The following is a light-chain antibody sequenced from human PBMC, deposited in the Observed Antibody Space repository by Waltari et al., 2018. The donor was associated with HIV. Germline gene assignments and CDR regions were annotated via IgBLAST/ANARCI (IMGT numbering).Light chain of an antibody. J-gene: IGLJ2*01. CDR3: QVWDTISDHRV. Sequence: SSVLTQPPSVSVAPGQTARLTCGGANIGSKTVHWYQQKPGQAPLVVVYDDRYRPSGIPGRFSGSNSGNTATLTINRVEAGDEADYYCQVWDTISDHRVFGGGTKLTVL. CDR1: NIGSKT. CDR2: DDR. V-gene: IGLV3-21*02.